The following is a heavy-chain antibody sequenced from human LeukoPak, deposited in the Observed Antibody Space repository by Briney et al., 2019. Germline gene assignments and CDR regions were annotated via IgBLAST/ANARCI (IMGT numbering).Heavy chain of an antibody. Sequence: GGSLRLSCAASGFTFSSYAISWVRQAPGQGLEWMGRIIPILGIANYAQKFQGRVTITADKSTSTAYMELSSLRSEDTAVYYCARDRGRPIVVVPAAITAGGYYYYGMDVWGQGTTVTVSS. D-gene: IGHD2-2*02. CDR3: ARDRGRPIVVVPAAITAGGYYYYGMDV. CDR2: IIPILGIA. CDR1: GFTFSSYA. J-gene: IGHJ6*02. V-gene: IGHV1-69*04.